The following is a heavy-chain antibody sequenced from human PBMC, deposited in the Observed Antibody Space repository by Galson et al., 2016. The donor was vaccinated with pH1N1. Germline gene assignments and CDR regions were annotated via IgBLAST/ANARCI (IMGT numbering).Heavy chain of an antibody. Sequence: SVKVSCKASGVIFRNFAMSWVRQAPGQGLEWMGGIIALFGTTNYAQKFQGRLTITTDESTSTVYMELSSLRSEDTAVYYWARAGENYYETSGYGKTWGQGTLVTVSS. J-gene: IGHJ4*02. V-gene: IGHV1-69*05. CDR1: GVIFRNFA. CDR2: IIALFGTT. D-gene: IGHD3-22*01. CDR3: ARAGENYYETSGYGKT.